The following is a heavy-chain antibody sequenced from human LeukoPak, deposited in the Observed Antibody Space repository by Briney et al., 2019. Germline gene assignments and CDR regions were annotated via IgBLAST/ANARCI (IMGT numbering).Heavy chain of an antibody. V-gene: IGHV4-39*07. CDR1: GGSISSSSYY. J-gene: IGHJ3*02. Sequence: SETLSLTCTVSGGSISSSSYYWGWIRQPPGKGLEWIGSIYYSGSTYYNPSLKSRVTISVDTSKNQFSLKLSSVTAADTAVYYCARAAYDSSGYYVDAFDIWGQGTMVTVSS. CDR2: IYYSGST. D-gene: IGHD3-22*01. CDR3: ARAAYDSSGYYVDAFDI.